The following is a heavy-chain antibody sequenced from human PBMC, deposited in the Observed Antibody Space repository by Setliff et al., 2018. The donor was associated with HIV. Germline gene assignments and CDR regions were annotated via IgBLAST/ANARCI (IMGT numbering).Heavy chain of an antibody. CDR1: GVSISDHY. V-gene: IGHV4-30-2*01. CDR3: VRVPDY. CDR2: IYHSGSA. Sequence: SETLSLTCFVSGVSISDHYWGWIRQPPGKGLEWIGYIYHSGSAIYNPSLNSRVIISVDRSKNQFSLKVNSVTAADTAVYYCVRVPDYWGPGTLVTVSS. J-gene: IGHJ4*02.